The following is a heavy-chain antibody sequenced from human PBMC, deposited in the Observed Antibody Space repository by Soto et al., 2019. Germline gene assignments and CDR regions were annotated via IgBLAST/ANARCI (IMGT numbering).Heavy chain of an antibody. V-gene: IGHV4-59*01. Sequence: QVQLQESGPGLVKPSETLSPTCTVSGGSISSYYWSWIRQPPGKGLEWIGYIYYSGSTNYNPSLKSRVTISVDTSQNQFSLKLSSVTAADTAVYYCARRYAGNFDYWGQGTLVTVSS. CDR2: IYYSGST. D-gene: IGHD2-8*01. J-gene: IGHJ4*02. CDR3: ARRYAGNFDY. CDR1: GGSISSYY.